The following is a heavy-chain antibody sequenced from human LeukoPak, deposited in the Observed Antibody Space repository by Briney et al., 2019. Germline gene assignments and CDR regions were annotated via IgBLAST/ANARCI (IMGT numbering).Heavy chain of an antibody. J-gene: IGHJ5*02. D-gene: IGHD2-15*01. CDR2: ISGSGGST. V-gene: IGHV3-23*01. CDR3: AKLDTYCSGGSCYSTEPTGFDP. CDR1: GFTFSSYA. Sequence: PGGSLRLSCAASGFTFSSYAMSWVRQAPGKGLEWVSAISGSGGSTYYADSVKGRFTISRDNSKNTLYLQMNSLRAEDTAVYYCAKLDTYCSGGSCYSTEPTGFDPWGQGTLVTVSS.